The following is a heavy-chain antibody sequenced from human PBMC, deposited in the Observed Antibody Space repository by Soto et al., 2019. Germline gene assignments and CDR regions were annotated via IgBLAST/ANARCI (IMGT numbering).Heavy chain of an antibody. CDR2: IKQDGSEK. CDR3: ASRDITMVRGVYYYYGMDF. CDR1: GFTFSSYW. Sequence: EVQLVESGGGLVQPGGSLRLSCAASGFTFSSYWMSWVRQAPGKGLEWVANIKQDGSEKYYVDSVKGRFTISRDNAKNSLYLQTNSLRAEDTAVYYCASRDITMVRGVYYYYGMDFWGQGTTVTVSS. V-gene: IGHV3-7*05. D-gene: IGHD3-10*01. J-gene: IGHJ6*02.